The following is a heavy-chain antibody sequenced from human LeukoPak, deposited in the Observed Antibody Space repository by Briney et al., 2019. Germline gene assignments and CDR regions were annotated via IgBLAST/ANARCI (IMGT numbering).Heavy chain of an antibody. CDR2: IYYSGST. Sequence: SETLSLTCTVSGGSISSHYWSWIRQPPGKGLGWIGYIYYSGSTNYNPSLKSRVTISVDTSKNQFSLKLSSVTAADTAVYYCARERVAATKYNWFDPWGQGTLVTVSS. J-gene: IGHJ5*02. CDR1: GGSISSHY. D-gene: IGHD2-15*01. CDR3: ARERVAATKYNWFDP. V-gene: IGHV4-59*11.